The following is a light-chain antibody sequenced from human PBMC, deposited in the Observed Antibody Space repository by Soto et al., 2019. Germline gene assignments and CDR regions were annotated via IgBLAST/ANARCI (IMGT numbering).Light chain of an antibody. J-gene: IGLJ1*01. CDR2: TSN. CDR1: NSNIGSNK. Sequence: VLAQPPSASGTPGQRVTISCSGSNSNIGSNKVNWYQQLPGTAPKLLIYTSNQRPSGVPDRFSGSKSGTSASLAISGLQSEDEADYYCATWDDSLHGYVFGTGTKVTVL. CDR3: ATWDDSLHGYV. V-gene: IGLV1-44*01.